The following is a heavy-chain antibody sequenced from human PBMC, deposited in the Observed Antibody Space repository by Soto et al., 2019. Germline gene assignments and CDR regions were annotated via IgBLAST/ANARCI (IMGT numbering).Heavy chain of an antibody. D-gene: IGHD3-10*01. CDR2: INTSGST. V-gene: IGHV4-30-4*01. CDR3: ARGRGTMVRGVIQYYYYYYGMDV. J-gene: IGHJ6*02. Sequence: TLCLTYTVSGGSISGGNYCWSWIRQPPGKGLEWLGEINTSGSTNYNPSLKSRVTISVDTSKNQFSLKLSSVTAADTAVYYCARGRGTMVRGVIQYYYYYYGMDVWGQGTTVTVSS. CDR1: GGSISGGNYC.